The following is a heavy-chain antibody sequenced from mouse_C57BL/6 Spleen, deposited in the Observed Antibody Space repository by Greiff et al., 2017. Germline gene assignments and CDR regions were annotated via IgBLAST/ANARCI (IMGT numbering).Heavy chain of an antibody. J-gene: IGHJ4*01. CDR1: GFTFSSYA. CDR2: ISSGGDYI. D-gene: IGHD4-1*01. V-gene: IGHV5S21*01. Sequence: EVMLVESGEGLVKPGGSLKLSCAASGFTFSSYAMSWVRQTPEKRLEWVAYISSGGDYIYYADTVKGRFTISRDNARNTLYLQMSSLKSEDTAMYYCTRGLGDYAMDYWGQGTSGTVSS. CDR3: TRGLGDYAMDY.